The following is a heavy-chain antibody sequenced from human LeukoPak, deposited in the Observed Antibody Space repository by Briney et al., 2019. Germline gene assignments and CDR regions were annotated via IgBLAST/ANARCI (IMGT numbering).Heavy chain of an antibody. CDR2: VYASGDRT. Sequence: GGSLRLSCAASGFTFNTYSMNWFRQAPGKGLEGVSAVYASGDRTYYADSVKGRFTISRGNSENTLYVQMNNLRAEDTAAYYCAKIPSRYDTSGYSPAEYFQHWGQGTLVTVSS. J-gene: IGHJ1*01. V-gene: IGHV3-23*01. CDR1: GFTFNTYS. D-gene: IGHD3-22*01. CDR3: AKIPSRYDTSGYSPAEYFQH.